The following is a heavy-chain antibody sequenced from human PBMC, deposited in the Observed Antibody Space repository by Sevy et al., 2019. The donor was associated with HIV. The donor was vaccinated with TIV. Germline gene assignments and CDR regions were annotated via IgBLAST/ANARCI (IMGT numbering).Heavy chain of an antibody. D-gene: IGHD2-15*01. V-gene: IGHV1-2*07. J-gene: IGHJ5*02. Sequence: ASVKVSCKASGYTFTGYYMHWVRQAPGQGLEWMGWINGNSGDTKYAHEFQGRVTMTRDTSISTAYMELTRLTSDDTAVYYCVRKYSLATLSENWFDPWGQGTLVTVSS. CDR2: INGNSGDT. CDR1: GYTFTGYY. CDR3: VRKYSLATLSENWFDP.